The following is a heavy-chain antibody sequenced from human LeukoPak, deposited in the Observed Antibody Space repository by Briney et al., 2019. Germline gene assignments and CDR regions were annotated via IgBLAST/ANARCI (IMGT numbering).Heavy chain of an antibody. D-gene: IGHD1-14*01. CDR1: GGSISSYY. J-gene: IGHJ6*02. Sequence: PSETLSLTCTVSGGSISSYYWSWIRQPPGKGLEWLGYIYYSGSTNYNPSLKSRVTISVDTSKNQFSLKLSSVTAADTAVYYCARHAGRGAPAATGYYGMDVWGQGTTVTVSS. V-gene: IGHV4-59*08. CDR2: IYYSGST. CDR3: ARHAGRGAPAATGYYGMDV.